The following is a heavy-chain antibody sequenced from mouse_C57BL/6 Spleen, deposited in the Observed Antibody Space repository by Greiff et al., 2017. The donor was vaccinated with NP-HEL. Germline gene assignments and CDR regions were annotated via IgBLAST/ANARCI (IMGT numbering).Heavy chain of an antibody. CDR3: ATYYSNYWYFDV. CDR1: GYTFTDYY. V-gene: IGHV1-76*01. Sequence: VQLKQSGAELVRPGASVKLSCKASGYTFTDYYINWVKQRPGQGLEWIARIYPGSGNTYYNEKFKGKATLTAEKSSSTAYMQLSSLTSEDSAVYFCATYYSNYWYFDVWGTGTTVTVSS. CDR2: IYPGSGNT. J-gene: IGHJ1*03. D-gene: IGHD2-5*01.